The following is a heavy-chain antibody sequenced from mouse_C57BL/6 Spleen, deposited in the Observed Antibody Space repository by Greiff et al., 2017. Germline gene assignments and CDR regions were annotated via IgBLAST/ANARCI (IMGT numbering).Heavy chain of an antibody. V-gene: IGHV5-17*01. CDR1: GFTFSDYG. D-gene: IGHD2-3*01. J-gene: IGHJ4*01. CDR3: ARPLIYDGYYYAMDY. Sequence: EVMLVESGGGLVKPGGSLKLSCAASGFTFSDYGMHWVRQAPEKGLEWVAYISSGSSTIYYADTVKGRFTISRDNAKNTLFLQMTSLRSEDTAMYYCARPLIYDGYYYAMDYWGQGTSVTVSS. CDR2: ISSGSSTI.